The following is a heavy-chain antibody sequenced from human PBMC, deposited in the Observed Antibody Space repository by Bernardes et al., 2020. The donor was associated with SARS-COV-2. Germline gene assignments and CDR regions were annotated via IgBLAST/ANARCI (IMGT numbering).Heavy chain of an antibody. D-gene: IGHD6-13*01. Sequence: GGSLRLSCAASGFTFSNFGMHWVRQAPGKGLECVALISFDGGTKYYIDSVRGRFTISRDNSKDTLYLQMNTLRPEDTAVYYCAARGPADFWGQGTLVTVSS. CDR2: ISFDGGTK. CDR1: GFTFSNFG. CDR3: AARGPADF. J-gene: IGHJ4*02. V-gene: IGHV3-30*03.